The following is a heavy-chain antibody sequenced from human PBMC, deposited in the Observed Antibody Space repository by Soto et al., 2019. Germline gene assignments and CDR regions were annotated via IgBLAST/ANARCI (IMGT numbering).Heavy chain of an antibody. CDR2: INHSGST. J-gene: IGHJ4*02. D-gene: IGHD6-13*01. V-gene: IGHV4-34*01. CDR3: ARCQGSFRLSSSWYVAY. Sequence: PSETLSLTCAVYGGSFSGYYWIWIRQPPGKGLEWIGEINHSGSTNYNPSLKSRVTISVDTSKNQFSLKLSSVTAADTAVYYCARCQGSFRLSSSWYVAYWGQGTLVTVSS. CDR1: GGSFSGYY.